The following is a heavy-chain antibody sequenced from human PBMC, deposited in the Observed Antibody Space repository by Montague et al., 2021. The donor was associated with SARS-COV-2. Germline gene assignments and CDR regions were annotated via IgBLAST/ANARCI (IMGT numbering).Heavy chain of an antibody. V-gene: IGHV4-34*01. CDR2: INHSGST. J-gene: IGHJ6*02. Sequence: SVTLSLTCAVYGGSFSDYYWSWIRQPPGKGLEWMGEINHSGSTGXNPSLKSRVTISVDTSKNQFSLRLTSATAADTAVYYCARERQGNYFHYYGLDVWGQGTTVTVSS. CDR3: ARERQGNYFHYYGLDV. D-gene: IGHD1-1*01. CDR1: GGSFSDYY.